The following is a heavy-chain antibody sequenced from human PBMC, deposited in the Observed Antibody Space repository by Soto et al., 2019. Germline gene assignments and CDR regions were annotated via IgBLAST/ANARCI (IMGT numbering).Heavy chain of an antibody. CDR1: GFTFSSYS. CDR3: ARDGVPAAVPELDY. V-gene: IGHV3-21*01. D-gene: IGHD2-2*01. CDR2: ISSSSSYI. J-gene: IGHJ4*02. Sequence: PGGSLRLSCAASGFTFSSYSMNWVRQAPGKGLEWVSSISSSSSYIYYADSVKGRFTISRDNAKNSLYLQMNSLRAEDTAVYYCARDGVPAAVPELDYWGQGTLVTVSS.